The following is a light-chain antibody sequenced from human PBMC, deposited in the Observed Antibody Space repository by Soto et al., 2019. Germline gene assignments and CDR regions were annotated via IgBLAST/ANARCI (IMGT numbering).Light chain of an antibody. J-gene: IGLJ1*01. V-gene: IGLV2-8*01. Sequence: QSVLTQPPSASGSPGQSVTISFSGTSSETGDYNYVSWYQQHPGKAPKLMIYQVSKRPSGVPDRFSGSKSGNTASLTVSALQAEDEADYYWSSYAGSDNYVFGTGTKVTVL. CDR3: SSYAGSDNYV. CDR1: SSETGDYNY. CDR2: QVS.